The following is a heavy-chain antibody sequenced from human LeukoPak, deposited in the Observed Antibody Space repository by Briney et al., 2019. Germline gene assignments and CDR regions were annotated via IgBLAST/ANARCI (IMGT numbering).Heavy chain of an antibody. Sequence: GGSLRLSCAASGFTFSSYAMSWVRQAPGKGLEWVSYISSSSSTIYYADSVKGRFTISRDNAKNSLYLQMNSLRAEDTAVYYCARYKEYSSSFDAFDIWGQGTMVTVSS. CDR3: ARYKEYSSSFDAFDI. CDR2: ISSSSSTI. CDR1: GFTFSSYA. J-gene: IGHJ3*02. D-gene: IGHD6-6*01. V-gene: IGHV3-48*01.